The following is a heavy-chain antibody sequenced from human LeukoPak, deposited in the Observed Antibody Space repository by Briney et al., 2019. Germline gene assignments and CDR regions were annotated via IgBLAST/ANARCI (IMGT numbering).Heavy chain of an antibody. CDR2: ISYDGSNK. V-gene: IGHV3-30-3*01. J-gene: IGHJ6*02. Sequence: QPGRSLRLSCAASGFTFSSYAMHWVRQAPGKGLHWVAVISYDGSNKYYADSVKGRFTISRDNSKNTLNLQMNSLRAEDTAVYFCAKDRDVVMVSDIPICGMDVWGQGTTVTVSS. CDR3: AKDRDVVMVSDIPICGMDV. CDR1: GFTFSSYA. D-gene: IGHD2-8*01.